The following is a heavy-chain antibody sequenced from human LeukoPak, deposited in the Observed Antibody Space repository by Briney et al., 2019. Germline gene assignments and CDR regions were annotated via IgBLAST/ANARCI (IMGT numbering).Heavy chain of an antibody. Sequence: PGGSLRLSCAASGFTFSDYYMSWIRQAPGKGLEWVSYISSSGSTIYYADSVKGRFTISRDTSKNTLYLQMNSLRAEDTAVYYCAKLGTVAYFDFWGQGTLVTVSS. J-gene: IGHJ4*02. V-gene: IGHV3-11*01. CDR2: ISSSGSTI. D-gene: IGHD2-21*02. CDR1: GFTFSDYY. CDR3: AKLGTVAYFDF.